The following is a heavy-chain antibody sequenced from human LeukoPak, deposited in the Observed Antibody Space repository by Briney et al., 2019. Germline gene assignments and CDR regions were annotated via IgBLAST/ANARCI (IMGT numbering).Heavy chain of an antibody. J-gene: IGHJ5*02. CDR1: GYTFTGYY. D-gene: IGHD3-10*01. CDR2: IHPNSGGT. CDR3: ARALLWFGEPGWFDP. V-gene: IGHV1-2*02. Sequence: ASVKVSCKASGYTFTGYYLHWVRQAPGQGLEWMGWIHPNSGGTNYAQKLQGRVTMTTDTSTSTAYMELRSLRSDDTAVYYCARALLWFGEPGWFDPWGQGTLVTVSS.